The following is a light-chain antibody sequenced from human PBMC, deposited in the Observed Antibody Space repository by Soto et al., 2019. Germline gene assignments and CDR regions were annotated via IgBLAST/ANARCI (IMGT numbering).Light chain of an antibody. CDR1: QSVTSSY. Sequence: EIVLPQSPGTLSLSPGERATLSCRASQSVTSSYSAWYQQKPGQAPRLLIDGASTRAAGIPGRFGGSESGTDFTLTISSPQPEDFAVYYCQEYGSSPPPFGRGTKVEIK. CDR2: GAS. V-gene: IGKV3-20*01. J-gene: IGKJ4*02. CDR3: QEYGSSPPP.